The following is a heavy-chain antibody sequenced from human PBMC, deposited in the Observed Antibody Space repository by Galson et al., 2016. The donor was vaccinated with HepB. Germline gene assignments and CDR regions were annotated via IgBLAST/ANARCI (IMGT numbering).Heavy chain of an antibody. CDR2: IKQDGSEK. V-gene: IGHV3-7*03. J-gene: IGHJ3*02. CDR3: ARFDYGVYNDAFDI. CDR1: RFTFSSHW. D-gene: IGHD4-17*01. Sequence: SLRLSCAASRFTFSSHWMSWVRQAPGKGLEWVANIKQDGSEKYYVDSVKGRFSISRDNGKDSLYLQMNSLRAEDTALYYCARFDYGVYNDAFDIWGQGTMVTVSS.